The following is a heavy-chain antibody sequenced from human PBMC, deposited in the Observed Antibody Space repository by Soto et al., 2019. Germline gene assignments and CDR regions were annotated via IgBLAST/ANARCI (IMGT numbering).Heavy chain of an antibody. Sequence: PGGSLRLSCAASGFTFSSYSMNWVRQAPGKGLEWVSYISSSSSTIYYADSVKGRFTISRDNAKNSLYLQMNSLRAEDTAVYYCANVLLWFGDSPRSVWGQGTTVTVSS. D-gene: IGHD3-10*01. CDR3: ANVLLWFGDSPRSV. J-gene: IGHJ6*02. CDR2: ISSSSSTI. CDR1: GFTFSSYS. V-gene: IGHV3-48*01.